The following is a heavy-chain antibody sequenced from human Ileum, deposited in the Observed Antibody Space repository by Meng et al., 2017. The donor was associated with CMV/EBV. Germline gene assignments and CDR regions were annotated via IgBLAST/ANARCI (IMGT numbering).Heavy chain of an antibody. J-gene: IGHJ1*01. CDR3: ARAGVHCSSTSCYTGYFQH. CDR2: MNPNSGNT. Sequence: ASVKVSCKASGYTFTSYDINWVRQATGQGLEWMGWMNPNSGNTGYAQKFQGRVTMTRNTSISTAYMELSSLRSEDTAVYYCARAGVHCSSTSCYTGYFQHWGQGTLVTVSS. V-gene: IGHV1-8*01. CDR1: GYTFTSYD. D-gene: IGHD2-2*02.